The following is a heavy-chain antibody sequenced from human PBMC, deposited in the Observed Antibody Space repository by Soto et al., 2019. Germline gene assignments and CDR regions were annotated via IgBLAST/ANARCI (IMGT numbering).Heavy chain of an antibody. V-gene: IGHV1-69*06. CDR3: ARRGMAAAGPFDY. Sequence: AASVKVSCKASGGTFSSYAISWVRQAPGQGLEWMGGIIPIFGTANYAQKFQGRVTITADKSTSTAYMELSSLRSEDTAVYYCARRGMAAAGPFDYWGQGTLVTVSS. CDR2: IIPIFGTA. CDR1: GGTFSSYA. D-gene: IGHD6-13*01. J-gene: IGHJ4*02.